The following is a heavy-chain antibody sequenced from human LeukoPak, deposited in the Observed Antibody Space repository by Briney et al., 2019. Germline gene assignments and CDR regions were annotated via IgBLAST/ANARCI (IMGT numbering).Heavy chain of an antibody. D-gene: IGHD3-16*02. J-gene: IGHJ4*02. CDR3: AKDLFGDYVWGTYRAIDT. Sequence: GGSLRVSCAGSGFSISRYGMHWARQPPGKGLEWVAFTRYDGSNKYFADSVKGRFTISRDNSKNTLYLQMQSLRLEDSAIYYCAKDLFGDYVWGTYRAIDTWGQGTLVTVSS. V-gene: IGHV3-30*02. CDR2: TRYDGSNK. CDR1: GFSISRYG.